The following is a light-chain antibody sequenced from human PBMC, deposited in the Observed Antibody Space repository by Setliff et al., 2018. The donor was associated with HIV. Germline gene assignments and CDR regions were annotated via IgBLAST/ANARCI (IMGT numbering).Light chain of an antibody. Sequence: DIQMTQSPSTLSASVGDRVTITCRASQSISTWLAWYQQKPGKAPKVLIYRASTLESGVPSRFSGSGSGTEFTLAISNLQPDDFAIYYCQQYTSYSRSFGQGTKVDIK. CDR3: QQYTSYSRS. CDR1: QSISTW. V-gene: IGKV1-5*03. J-gene: IGKJ1*01. CDR2: RAS.